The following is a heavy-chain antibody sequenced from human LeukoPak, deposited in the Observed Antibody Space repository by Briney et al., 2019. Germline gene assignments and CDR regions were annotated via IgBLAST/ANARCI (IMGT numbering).Heavy chain of an antibody. CDR3: ARDLLGYCSSTSCVNGGFDP. D-gene: IGHD2-2*01. CDR1: GGSISSGSYY. V-gene: IGHV4-61*01. Sequence: PSETLSLTCTVSGGSISSGSYYWSWIRQPPGKGLEWIGYIYYSGSTNYNPSLKSRVTISVDTSKNQFSLKLSSVTAADTAVYYCARDLLGYCSSTSCVNGGFDPWGQGTLVTVSS. J-gene: IGHJ5*02. CDR2: IYYSGST.